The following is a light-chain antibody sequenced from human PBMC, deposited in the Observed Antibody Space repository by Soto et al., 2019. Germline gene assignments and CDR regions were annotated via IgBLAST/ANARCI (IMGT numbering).Light chain of an antibody. CDR3: QQAHTLPWT. J-gene: IGKJ1*01. V-gene: IGKV1-12*01. CDR1: QDVSTW. Sequence: DIQMTQSPSSVSASVGDRVTITCRASQDVSTWVAWYQRRPGKAPKLLMYATSTLRSGVPSRFSGSGSGTDFTLTISSLQPEDSAIYFCQQAHTLPWTFGQGTKVEI. CDR2: ATS.